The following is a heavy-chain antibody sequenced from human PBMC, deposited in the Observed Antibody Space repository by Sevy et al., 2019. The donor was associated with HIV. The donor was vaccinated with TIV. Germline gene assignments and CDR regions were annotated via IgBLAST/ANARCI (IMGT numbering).Heavy chain of an antibody. D-gene: IGHD3-22*01. CDR1: GFSFSTHA. CDR2: MSYDGSSQ. V-gene: IGHV3-30*04. Sequence: GKSLKISCEASGFSFSTHAMHWVRQAPGKGLEWVAVMSYDGSSQYYADSVRGRFTISRDNSKNTLFLQMNSLRPEDTALYYCARDGGYDSSGYYPFHFWGQGTQVTVSS. J-gene: IGHJ4*02. CDR3: ARDGGYDSSGYYPFHF.